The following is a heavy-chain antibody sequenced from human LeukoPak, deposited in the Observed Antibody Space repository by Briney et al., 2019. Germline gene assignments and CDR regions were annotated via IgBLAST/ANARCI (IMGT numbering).Heavy chain of an antibody. Sequence: GGSLRLSCAASGFTFRNYAMYWVRQAPGKGLEWVAFTTYDEGDKYYADSVKGRFSISRDNPQNTLYLQMYSLRSEDTAVYYCAKDRANEWSPDYWGQGILVTVSS. CDR1: GFTFRNYA. J-gene: IGHJ4*02. CDR2: TTYDEGDK. D-gene: IGHD3-3*01. CDR3: AKDRANEWSPDY. V-gene: IGHV3-30*02.